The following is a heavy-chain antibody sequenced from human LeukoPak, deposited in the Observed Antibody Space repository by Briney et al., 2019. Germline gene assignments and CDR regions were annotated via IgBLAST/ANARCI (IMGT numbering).Heavy chain of an antibody. CDR3: ARYGTGTTRAFDI. J-gene: IGHJ3*02. D-gene: IGHD1-7*01. CDR1: GGTFSSYA. V-gene: IGHV1-69*13. Sequence: SVKVSCKASGGTFSSYAISWVRQAPGQGLEWMGGIIPIFGTANYAQKFQGRVTITADESTSTAYMELSSLRSEDTAVYYCARYGTGTTRAFDIWGQGTMVTVSS. CDR2: IIPIFGTA.